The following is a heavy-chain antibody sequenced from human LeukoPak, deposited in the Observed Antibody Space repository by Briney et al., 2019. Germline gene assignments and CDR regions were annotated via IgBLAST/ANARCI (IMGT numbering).Heavy chain of an antibody. CDR2: ISGSGGST. V-gene: IGHV3-23*01. Sequence: GGSLRLSCAASGFTFSSYGMSWVRQAPGKGLEWVSAISGSGGSTYYADSVKGRFTISRDNSKNTLYLQMNSLRVEDTAVYYCAKAPGDYFYYMDVWAKGTRVTISS. CDR3: AKAPGDYFYYMDV. CDR1: GFTFSSYG. J-gene: IGHJ6*03.